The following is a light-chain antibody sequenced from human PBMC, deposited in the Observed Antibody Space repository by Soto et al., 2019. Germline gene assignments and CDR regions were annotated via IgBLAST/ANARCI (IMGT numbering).Light chain of an antibody. CDR2: EVS. Sequence: QSVLTQPASVSGSPGQSITISCTGSTSDIGGYNYVSWYQQYPGRAPKLIIYEVSNRPSGISNRFSASKSGNTASLTISGLQAEDESDYYCSSYTKSDIWVFGGGTQLTVL. CDR1: TSDIGGYNY. J-gene: IGLJ3*02. CDR3: SSYTKSDIWV. V-gene: IGLV2-14*01.